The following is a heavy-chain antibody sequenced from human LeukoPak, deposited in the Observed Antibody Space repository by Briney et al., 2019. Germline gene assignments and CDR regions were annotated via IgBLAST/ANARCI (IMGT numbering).Heavy chain of an antibody. CDR3: AIDSRTSSPYYYDSRPYYYGMDV. D-gene: IGHD3-22*01. CDR1: GYTFTSYG. J-gene: IGHJ6*02. Sequence: ASVTVSCKASGYTFTSYGISWVRQAPGQGLEWMGWISAYNGNTNYAQKLQGRVTMTTDTSTSTAYMELRSLRSDDTAVYYYAIDSRTSSPYYYDSRPYYYGMDVGGQGTTVTLSS. V-gene: IGHV1-18*01. CDR2: ISAYNGNT.